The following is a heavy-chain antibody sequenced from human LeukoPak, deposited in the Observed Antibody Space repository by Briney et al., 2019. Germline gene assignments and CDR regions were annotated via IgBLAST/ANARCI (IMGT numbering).Heavy chain of an antibody. D-gene: IGHD3-22*01. CDR2: IKQDGSEK. CDR1: GFTFSRYW. V-gene: IGHV3-7*03. Sequence: GGSLRLSCAASGFTFSRYWMSWVRQSPRKGLEWVANIKQDGSEKYYVDSVKGRFTISRDNAKNSLYLQMNSLRAEDTALYYCARDKGDYDTSGSLFVFGGRGTLVTVPP. J-gene: IGHJ4*02. CDR3: ARDKGDYDTSGSLFVF.